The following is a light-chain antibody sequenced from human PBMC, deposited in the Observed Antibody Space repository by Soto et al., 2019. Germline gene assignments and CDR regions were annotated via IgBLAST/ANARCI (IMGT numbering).Light chain of an antibody. CDR3: QQYGSSPFT. Sequence: ESVLTQSPGTLSMSPGERATLSCRASQSVSSSYSAWYQQKPGQAPRLLIYGASSRATGIPDRFSGSGSGTDFPLTIRRLDPEDFAVYYCQQYGSSPFTFGPGTKVDIK. CDR1: QSVSSSY. V-gene: IGKV3-20*01. CDR2: GAS. J-gene: IGKJ3*01.